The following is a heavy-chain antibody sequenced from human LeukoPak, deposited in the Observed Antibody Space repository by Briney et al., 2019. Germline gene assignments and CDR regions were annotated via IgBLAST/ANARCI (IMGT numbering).Heavy chain of an antibody. Sequence: ASVKVSCKASGYTFTGYYMHWVRQAPGQGLEWMGWINTNTGNPTYAQGLTGRFVFSLDTSVSTAYLQISSLKADDTAVYYCARDPYTSSSWYRGRANNWFDPWGQGTLVTVSS. J-gene: IGHJ5*02. CDR3: ARDPYTSSSWYRGRANNWFDP. CDR2: INTNTGNP. D-gene: IGHD6-13*01. V-gene: IGHV7-4-1*02. CDR1: GYTFTGYY.